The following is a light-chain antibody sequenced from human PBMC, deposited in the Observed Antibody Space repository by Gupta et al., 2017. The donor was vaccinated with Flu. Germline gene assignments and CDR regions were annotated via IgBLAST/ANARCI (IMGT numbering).Light chain of an antibody. V-gene: IGLV2-14*01. Sequence: SITIAWTGTSRDVGGYNYVSWYQQHPGKAPKLMIYEVSNRPSGVSNRFSGSKSGNTASLTISGLQAEDEADYYCSAYTSSSTLVFGGGTKLTVL. J-gene: IGLJ2*01. CDR3: SAYTSSSTLV. CDR2: EVS. CDR1: SRDVGGYNY.